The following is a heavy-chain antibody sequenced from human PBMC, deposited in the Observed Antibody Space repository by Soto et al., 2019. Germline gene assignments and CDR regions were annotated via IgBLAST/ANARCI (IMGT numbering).Heavy chain of an antibody. CDR3: ASAMHKLRSVAATFYYGMDV. CDR2: IIPVFGTP. CDR1: GDTLSNYA. J-gene: IGHJ6*02. V-gene: IGHV1-69*12. Sequence: QVQLVQSGAEVKKPGSSVKVSCKASGDTLSNYAVSWVRQAPGQGPEWMGGIIPVFGTPSYAQKFQGRVTITADESTNTAYLELSRLRSEDTAVYYCASAMHKLRSVAATFYYGMDVWGQGTTVIVSS. D-gene: IGHD2-21*01.